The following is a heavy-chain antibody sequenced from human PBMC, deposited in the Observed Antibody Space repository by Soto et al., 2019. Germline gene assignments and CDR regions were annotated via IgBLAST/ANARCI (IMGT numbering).Heavy chain of an antibody. CDR1: GGSISSGDYY. CDR2: IYYSGST. Sequence: SEPLSLTCTVSGGSISSGDYYWSWIRQPPGKGLEWVGYIYYSGSTYYNPSLKSRVTISVDTPKNQFSLKLSSVTAADTAVYYCARHPGYYDILTGYTTYYFDYWGQGILVTVSS. D-gene: IGHD3-9*01. J-gene: IGHJ4*02. CDR3: ARHPGYYDILTGYTTYYFDY. V-gene: IGHV4-30-4*08.